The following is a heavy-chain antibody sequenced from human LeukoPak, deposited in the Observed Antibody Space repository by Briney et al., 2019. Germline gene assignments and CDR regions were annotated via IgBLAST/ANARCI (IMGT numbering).Heavy chain of an antibody. J-gene: IGHJ4*02. CDR2: IIPIFGTA. Sequence: ASVKVSCKASGGTFSSYAISWVRQAPGQGLEWMGRIIPIFGTANYAQKFQGRVTITTDESTSTAYMELSSLRSEDTAAYYCARGQIQLWRNYFDYWGQGTLVTVSS. V-gene: IGHV1-69*05. CDR1: GGTFSSYA. CDR3: ARGQIQLWRNYFDY. D-gene: IGHD5-18*01.